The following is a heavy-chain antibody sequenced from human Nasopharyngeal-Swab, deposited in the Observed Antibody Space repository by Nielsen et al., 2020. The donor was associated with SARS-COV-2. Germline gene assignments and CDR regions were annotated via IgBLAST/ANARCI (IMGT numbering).Heavy chain of an antibody. CDR3: ARRGRCSGSSCDMDV. Sequence: VSVKVSCKASGYTFSNYYIHWVRQAPGQGLEWMGMINPGSGGTTYAQKFQGRVTMTRDTSTSTVFMDLSSLRSEDTAVYYCARRGRCSGSSCDMDVWGQGTTVTVSS. CDR1: GYTFSNYY. V-gene: IGHV1-46*01. CDR2: INPGSGGT. J-gene: IGHJ6*02. D-gene: IGHD2-2*01.